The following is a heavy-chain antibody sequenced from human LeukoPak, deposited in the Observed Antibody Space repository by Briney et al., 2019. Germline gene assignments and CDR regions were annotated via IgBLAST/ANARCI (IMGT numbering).Heavy chain of an antibody. CDR1: GFTAISNN. V-gene: IGHV3-53*01. CDR3: ARRDSSGWYYLDY. D-gene: IGHD6-19*01. J-gene: IGHJ4*02. Sequence: GGPLNFSCAPSGFTAISNNISGLPKPPGRGLEGVSVIYSGGSTYYADSVKGRFTISRDNSKNTLYLQMNSLRAEDTAVYYCARRDSSGWYYLDYWGQGTLVTVSS. CDR2: IYSGGST.